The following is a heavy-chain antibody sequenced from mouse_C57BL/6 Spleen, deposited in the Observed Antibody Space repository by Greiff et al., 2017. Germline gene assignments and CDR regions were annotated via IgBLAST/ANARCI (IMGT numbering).Heavy chain of an antibody. V-gene: IGHV1-69*01. J-gene: IGHJ1*03. D-gene: IGHD2-4*01. CDR1: GYTFTSYW. CDR2: IDPSDSYT. CDR3: ARNDYDPYWYFDV. Sequence: QVQLQQPGAELVMPGASVKLSCKASGYTFTSYWMHWVKQRPGQGLEWIGEIDPSDSYTNYNQKFKGKSTLTVDKSSSTAYMQLSSLTSEDSAVYYCARNDYDPYWYFDVWGTGTTVTVSS.